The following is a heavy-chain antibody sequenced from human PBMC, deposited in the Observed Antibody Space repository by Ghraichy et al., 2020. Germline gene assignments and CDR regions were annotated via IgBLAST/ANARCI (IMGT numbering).Heavy chain of an antibody. J-gene: IGHJ5*02. CDR2: IVTTGDT. CDR1: GFTFSNHA. V-gene: IGHV3-13*01. Sequence: GGSLRLSCAASGFTFSNHAMNWVRQAPGKGLEWVSTIVTTGDTYHASLVPGRFTVFRDNVKNYVYLQMNSLRVGDTAVYYCARGGGTYYSDSGSLNKFSSWGQGTLVAVS. CDR3: ARGGGTYYSDSGSLNKFSS. D-gene: IGHD3-10*01.